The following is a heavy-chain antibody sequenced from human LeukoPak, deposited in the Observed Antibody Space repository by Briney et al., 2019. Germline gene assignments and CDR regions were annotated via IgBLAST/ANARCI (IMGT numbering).Heavy chain of an antibody. CDR3: ARDLYDSGGYSSPIDY. J-gene: IGHJ4*02. D-gene: IGHD3-22*01. CDR2: ISSSSSYI. Sequence: GGSLRLSCAASGFTFSSYSMNWVRQAPGKGLEWVSSISSSSSYIHSADSVKGRFTISRDNAKNSLYLQMNSLRAEDTAVYYCARDLYDSGGYSSPIDYWGQGTLVTVSS. V-gene: IGHV3-21*01. CDR1: GFTFSSYS.